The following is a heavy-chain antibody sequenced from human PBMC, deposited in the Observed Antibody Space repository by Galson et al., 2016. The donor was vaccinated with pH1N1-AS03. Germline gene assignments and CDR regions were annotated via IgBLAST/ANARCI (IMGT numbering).Heavy chain of an antibody. CDR2: IYSSGSA. Sequence: ETLSLTCTVSGGFFGSHSWSWVRQSPGKGLECIGYIYSSGSAIYNPSFRSRVTISIDTSKNQFSLRLTSVTAADTAVYYCARFEDGYRSENYLWWGQGTLVTVSS. D-gene: IGHD3-10*01. CDR3: ARFEDGYRSENYLW. CDR1: GGFFGSHS. J-gene: IGHJ4*02. V-gene: IGHV4-4*09.